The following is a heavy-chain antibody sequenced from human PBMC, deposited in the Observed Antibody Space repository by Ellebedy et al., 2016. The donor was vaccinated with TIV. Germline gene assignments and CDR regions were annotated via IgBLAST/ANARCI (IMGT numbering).Heavy chain of an antibody. J-gene: IGHJ4*02. V-gene: IGHV4-34*01. CDR2: INHSGST. D-gene: IGHD1-26*01. Sequence: SETLSLTXAVYGGSFSGYYWSWIRQPPGKGLEWIGEINHSGSTNYNPSLKSRVTISVDTSKNQFSLKLSSVTAADTAVYYCARHAQWELRPFDYWGQGTLVTVSS. CDR3: ARHAQWELRPFDY. CDR1: GGSFSGYY.